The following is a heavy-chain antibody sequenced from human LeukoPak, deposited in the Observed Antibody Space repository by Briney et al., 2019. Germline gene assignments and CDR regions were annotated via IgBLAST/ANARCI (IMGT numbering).Heavy chain of an antibody. CDR2: ISANSGNT. J-gene: IGHJ4*02. Sequence: ASVKVSCKASGYTFTDNGISWVRQAPAEGLEWMGWISANSGNTIFVQKFQGRVSMTTDTSSSTAYMELRSLRSDDTAIYYCARDRDYRFDYWGQGTLVTVPS. D-gene: IGHD5-24*01. CDR3: ARDRDYRFDY. CDR1: GYTFTDNG. V-gene: IGHV1-18*01.